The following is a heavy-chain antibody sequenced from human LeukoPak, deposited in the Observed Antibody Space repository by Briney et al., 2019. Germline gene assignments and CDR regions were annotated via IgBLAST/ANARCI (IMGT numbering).Heavy chain of an antibody. CDR1: GGSISSYY. V-gene: IGHV4-59*08. J-gene: IGHJ4*02. CDR3: AGHHPRNTVDF. Sequence: SETLSLTCTVSGGSISSYYWSWLRQPPGKGLEWIAYICDIGSINYNPSLKSRVTISLDTSKNQFSLKLSSVTAADTAVYYCAGHHPRNTVDFWGQGTLVTVSS. D-gene: IGHD2/OR15-2a*01. CDR2: ICDIGSI.